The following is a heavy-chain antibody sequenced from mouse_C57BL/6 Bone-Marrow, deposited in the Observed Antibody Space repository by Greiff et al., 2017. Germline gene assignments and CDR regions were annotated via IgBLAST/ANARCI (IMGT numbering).Heavy chain of an antibody. V-gene: IGHV5-2*01. J-gene: IGHJ1*03. Sequence: EVQLVESGGGLVQPGESLKLSCESNEYEFPSHDMSWVRKTPEKRLELVAAINSDGGSTYYPDTMERRFIISRDNTTKSLYLQMSSLRSEDTAFYYCAIYGYAVSYWYFDVWGTGTTVTVSS. CDR3: AIYGYAVSYWYFDV. CDR1: EYEFPSHD. CDR2: INSDGGST. D-gene: IGHD2-2*01.